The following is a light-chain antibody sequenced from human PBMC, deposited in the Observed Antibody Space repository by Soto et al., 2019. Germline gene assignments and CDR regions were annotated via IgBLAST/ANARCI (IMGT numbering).Light chain of an antibody. V-gene: IGKV3-20*01. CDR2: GAS. CDR1: QSVSSSY. J-gene: IGKJ2*01. CDR3: QQYGSSPPYT. Sequence: EIVVTQSPGILSLSPGERATLSCRASQSVSSSYLAWYQQKPGQAPRLLIYGASNRATGIPGRFSASGSKTNFTLTISRLEPEDFAVYYCQQYGSSPPYTFGQGTKLEIK.